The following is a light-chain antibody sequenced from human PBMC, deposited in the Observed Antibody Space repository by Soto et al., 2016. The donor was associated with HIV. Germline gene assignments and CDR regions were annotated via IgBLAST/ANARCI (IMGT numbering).Light chain of an antibody. V-gene: IGKV1-5*03. Sequence: DIQMTQSPSTLSASVGDRVTITCRASQTVNTWLARNQQKPGKAPKLLIYKASTLETGVPSRFSGSGSGTEFTLTISSLQPGDFASYYCQQYYSSSWTFGQGTKVEIK. J-gene: IGKJ1*01. CDR3: QQYYSSSWT. CDR2: KAS. CDR1: QTVNTW.